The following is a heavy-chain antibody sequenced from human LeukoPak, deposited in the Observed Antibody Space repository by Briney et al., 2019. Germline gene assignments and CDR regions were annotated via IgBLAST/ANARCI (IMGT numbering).Heavy chain of an antibody. V-gene: IGHV3-66*02. CDR2: IHSGGST. J-gene: IGHJ3*02. CDR3: AREGGDGYNIDAFDI. Sequence: PGGSLRLSCAASGFTVSSNYMSWVRQAPGKGLEWVSVIHSGGSTYYADSVKGRLTISRDNSKNTLYLQMNSLRAEDTAVYYCAREGGDGYNIDAFDIWGQGTMVTVSS. CDR1: GFTVSSNY. D-gene: IGHD5-24*01.